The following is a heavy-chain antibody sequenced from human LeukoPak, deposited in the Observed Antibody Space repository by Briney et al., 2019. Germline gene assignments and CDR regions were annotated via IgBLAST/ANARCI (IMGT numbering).Heavy chain of an antibody. D-gene: IGHD6-13*01. CDR2: LHYSESP. Sequence: PSETLSLTCTVSGGSISSTNYCWGWVRQPPGKGLEWVGSLHYSESPYYNPSLNSRVTIFVDTSKNQFSLKLTSVNAADTAVYYCARHQYRSSWSPFDYWGQGTLVIVSS. CDR3: ARHQYRSSWSPFDY. V-gene: IGHV4-39*01. CDR1: GGSISSTNYC. J-gene: IGHJ4*02.